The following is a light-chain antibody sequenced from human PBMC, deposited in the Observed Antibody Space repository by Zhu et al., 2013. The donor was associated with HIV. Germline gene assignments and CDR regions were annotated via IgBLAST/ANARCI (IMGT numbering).Light chain of an antibody. CDR1: QSVSIW. CDR3: QQYNSYSLT. CDR2: KTS. V-gene: IGKV1-5*03. J-gene: IGKJ4*01. Sequence: DIQLTQSPSLLSASVGDRVTITCLASQSVSIWLAWYQQKPGKAPKLLVYKTSTLQSGVPSRFSGSGSGTEFTLTISSLQPDDFATYYCQQYNSYSLTFGGGTRGGGQT.